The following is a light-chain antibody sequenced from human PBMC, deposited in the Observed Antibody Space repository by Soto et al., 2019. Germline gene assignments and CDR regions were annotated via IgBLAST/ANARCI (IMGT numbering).Light chain of an antibody. J-gene: IGLJ1*01. CDR1: GSDIGGYNH. V-gene: IGLV2-14*03. CDR2: DVS. CDR3: SSYTSGSTYV. Sequence: QSALTQPASVSGSPGQSITISCTGTGSDIGGYNHVSWYQHHPGKAPKLIIYDVSNRPSGVSNRFSGSKSGNTASLTISGLQAEDEADYYCSSYTSGSTYVFGTGTKVTVL.